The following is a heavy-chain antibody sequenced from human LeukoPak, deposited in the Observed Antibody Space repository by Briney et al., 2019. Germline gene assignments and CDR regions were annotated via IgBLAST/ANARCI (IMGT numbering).Heavy chain of an antibody. CDR2: IIPILGIA. D-gene: IGHD6-19*01. Sequence: SVKVSCKASGGTFSSYAISWVRQAPGQGLEWMGRIIPILGIANYAHKFQGRVTITADKSKSTAYMELSSLRSEDTAVYYCAKDLGSSGWYIDYWGQGTLVTVSS. J-gene: IGHJ4*02. V-gene: IGHV1-69*04. CDR3: AKDLGSSGWYIDY. CDR1: GGTFSSYA.